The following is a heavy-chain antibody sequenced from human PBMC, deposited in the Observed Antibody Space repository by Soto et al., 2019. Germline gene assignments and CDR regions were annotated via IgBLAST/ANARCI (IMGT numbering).Heavy chain of an antibody. CDR3: AGRGFP. V-gene: IGHV4-31*08. J-gene: IGHJ5*02. CDR1: GGSISSGGYY. D-gene: IGHD1-26*01. CDR2: IYYSGST. Sequence: QVQLQESGPGLVKPSQTLSLTCTVSGGSISSGGYYWNWIRQHPGKGLEWIGYIYYSGSTHYNPCLKSRINRSGEKSKNQFSLNVSSVAAQDKAVYYWAGRGFPWGQGTLVTVSS.